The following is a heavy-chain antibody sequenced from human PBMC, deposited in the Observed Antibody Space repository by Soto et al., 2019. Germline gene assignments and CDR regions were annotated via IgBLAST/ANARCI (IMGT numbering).Heavy chain of an antibody. J-gene: IGHJ6*02. Sequence: QLQLLESGPGLVKPSETLSLTCSVSGGSISSGPYSWGWIRQPPGKGLEWIGTFHYSGRTYYSPSLESRVTISVDTSKNQFSLKVSSVTAADTAVFYCARLAGYCSGTSCYGYYGMDVWGQGTKVTVSS. CDR2: FHYSGRT. CDR3: ARLAGYCSGTSCYGYYGMDV. D-gene: IGHD2-2*01. CDR1: GGSISSGPYS. V-gene: IGHV4-39*01.